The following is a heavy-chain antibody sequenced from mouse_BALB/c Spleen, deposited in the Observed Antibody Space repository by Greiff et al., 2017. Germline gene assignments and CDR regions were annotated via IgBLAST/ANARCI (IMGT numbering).Heavy chain of an antibody. CDR3: ARGGNGNYRDYYAMDY. CDR1: GFTFSDYY. D-gene: IGHD2-1*01. J-gene: IGHJ4*01. V-gene: IGHV5-4*02. Sequence: EVKLMESGGGLAKPGGSLKLSCAASGFTFSDYYMYWVRQTPEKRLEWVATISDGGSYTYYPDSVKGRFTISRDNAKNNLYLQMSSLKSEDTAMYYCARGGNGNYRDYYAMDYWGQGTSVTVSS. CDR2: ISDGGSYT.